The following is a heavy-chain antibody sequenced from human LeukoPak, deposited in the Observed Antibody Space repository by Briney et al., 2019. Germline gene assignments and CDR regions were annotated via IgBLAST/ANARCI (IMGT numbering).Heavy chain of an antibody. V-gene: IGHV1-2*02. CDR2: INPNSGGT. D-gene: IGHD1-1*01. CDR1: GYTFTGYY. Sequence: ASVKVSCKASGYTFTGYYMHWVRQAPGQGLEWMGWINPNSGGTNYAQKFQGRVTMTRDTSISTAYMELSRLRSDDTAVYYCARDFGTTGTRDCFDYWGQGTLVTVSS. CDR3: ARDFGTTGTRDCFDY. J-gene: IGHJ4*02.